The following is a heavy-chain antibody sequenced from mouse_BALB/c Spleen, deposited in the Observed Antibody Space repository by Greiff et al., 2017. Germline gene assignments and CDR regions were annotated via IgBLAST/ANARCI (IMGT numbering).Heavy chain of an antibody. J-gene: IGHJ4*01. D-gene: IGHD4-1*01. V-gene: IGHV1S34*01. CDR3: AANWEDYYAMDY. CDR2: ISCYNGAT. Sequence: LVKTGASVKISCKASGYSFTGYYMHWVKQSHGKSLEWIGYISCYNGATSYNQKFKGKATFTVDTSSSTAYMQFNSLTSEDSAVYYCAANWEDYYAMDYWGQGTSVTVSS. CDR1: GYSFTGYY.